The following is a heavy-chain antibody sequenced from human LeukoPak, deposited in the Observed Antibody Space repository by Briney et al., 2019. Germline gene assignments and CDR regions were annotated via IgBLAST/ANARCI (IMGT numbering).Heavy chain of an antibody. CDR1: GGTFSSYA. V-gene: IGHV1-69*05. J-gene: IGHJ5*02. CDR3: AREGGGVYGDYPIFDP. Sequence: SAKVSCKASGGTFSSYAISWVRQAPGQGLEWMGGIIPIFGTANYAQKFQGRVTITTDESTSTAYMELSSLRSEDTAVYYCAREGGGVYGDYPIFDPWGQGTLVTVSS. D-gene: IGHD4-17*01. CDR2: IIPIFGTA.